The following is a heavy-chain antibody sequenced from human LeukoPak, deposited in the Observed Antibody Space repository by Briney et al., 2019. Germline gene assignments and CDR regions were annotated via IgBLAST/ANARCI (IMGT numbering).Heavy chain of an antibody. J-gene: IGHJ5*02. V-gene: IGHV1-69*05. CDR2: IIPIFGTA. CDR1: GGTFSSYA. D-gene: IGHD2-15*01. Sequence: GASVKVSCKASGGTFSSYAISWVRQAPGQGVEWMGGIIPIFGTANYAQKFQGRVTITTDESTSTAYIELSSLRSEYTAVYYCSRGYCSGGSCIFDLGGQGTLVTVSS. CDR3: SRGYCSGGSCIFDL.